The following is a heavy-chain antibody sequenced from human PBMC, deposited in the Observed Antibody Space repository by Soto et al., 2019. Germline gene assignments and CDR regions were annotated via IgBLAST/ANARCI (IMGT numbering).Heavy chain of an antibody. D-gene: IGHD2-21*02. CDR3: YVVVTAIVAFDI. Sequence: GASVKVSCKASGYTFTSYAMHWVRQAPGQRLEWMGWINAGNGNTKYSQKFQGRVTITRDTSASTAYMELSSLRSEDTAVYYCYVVVTAIVAFDIWGQGTMVTVS. J-gene: IGHJ3*02. CDR1: GYTFTSYA. CDR2: INAGNGNT. V-gene: IGHV1-3*01.